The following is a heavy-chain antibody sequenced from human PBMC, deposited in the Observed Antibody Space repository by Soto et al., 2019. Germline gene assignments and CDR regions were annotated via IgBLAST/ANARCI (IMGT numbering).Heavy chain of an antibody. V-gene: IGHV3-15*01. D-gene: IGHD4-4*01. CDR2: IRSKTYGETT. Sequence: EVQLVESGGGLVKPGGSLRLSCEVSGFTFTNAWMNWVRQAPGKGLEWIGRIRSKTYGETTDYGASVQGRFTVSRDDSKDTVYLQMNSMKIEDTAVYYCASCRDYCNGLVAFAFWGQVTVVPVSS. J-gene: IGHJ3*01. CDR1: GFTFTNAW. CDR3: ASCRDYCNGLVAFAF.